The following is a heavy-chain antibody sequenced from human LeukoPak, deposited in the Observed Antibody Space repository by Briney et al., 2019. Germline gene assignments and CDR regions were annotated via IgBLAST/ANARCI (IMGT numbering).Heavy chain of an antibody. V-gene: IGHV3-23*01. CDR2: IGGKT. D-gene: IGHD3-16*02. J-gene: IGHJ6*02. CDR1: GFIFSGYA. Sequence: PGGSLGLSCAASGFIFSGYAMSWVRQAPGKGLEWVSAIGGKTYYADSVEGRFTISRDSSKNTLYLQMDSLRAGDTALYYCAKESGARYGYGMDVWGQGTTVTVSS. CDR3: AKESGARYGYGMDV.